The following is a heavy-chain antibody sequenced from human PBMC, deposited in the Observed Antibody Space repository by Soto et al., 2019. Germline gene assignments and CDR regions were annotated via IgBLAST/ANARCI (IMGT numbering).Heavy chain of an antibody. CDR2: IYYSGST. CDR1: GGSISSGDYY. D-gene: IGHD6-13*01. CDR3: ASRHSSPYFDY. V-gene: IGHV4-30-4*01. Sequence: QVQLQESGPGLVKPSQTLSLTCTVSGGSISSGDYYWSWIRQPPGKGLEWIGSIYYSGSTYYNPSLKARXTXSXXPSKNQFSLKLNSVTAADTAVYYCASRHSSPYFDYWGQGTLVTVSS. J-gene: IGHJ4*02.